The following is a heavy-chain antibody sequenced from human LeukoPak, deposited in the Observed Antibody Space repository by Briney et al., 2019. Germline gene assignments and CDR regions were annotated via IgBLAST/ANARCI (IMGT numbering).Heavy chain of an antibody. Sequence: GASVKVSCKASGYIFTGYYMHWVRQASGQGLEWMGRINPNSGGTNYAQKFQGRVTMTRDTSISTVYMELSRLRSDDTAVYYCARTMVRGDRDYWGQGTLVTVSS. V-gene: IGHV1-2*06. CDR3: ARTMVRGDRDY. D-gene: IGHD3-10*01. CDR1: GYIFTGYY. J-gene: IGHJ4*02. CDR2: INPNSGGT.